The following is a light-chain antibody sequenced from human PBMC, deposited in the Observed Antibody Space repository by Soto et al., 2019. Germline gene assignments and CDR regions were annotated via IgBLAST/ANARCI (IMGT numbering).Light chain of an antibody. Sequence: QSALTQPASVSGPPGQSITLSCTGTSNDVGTYNLVSWYQQHPGKAPKLIIFEGFKRPSGVSNRSSGSKSGNTASLTISGLQAEDEADYYCSSYAGSTTYVFGTGTRSPS. CDR3: SSYAGSTTYV. CDR2: EGF. J-gene: IGLJ1*01. CDR1: SNDVGTYNL. V-gene: IGLV2-23*01.